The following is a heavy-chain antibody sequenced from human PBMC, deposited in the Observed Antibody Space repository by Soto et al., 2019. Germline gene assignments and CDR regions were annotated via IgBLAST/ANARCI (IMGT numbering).Heavy chain of an antibody. CDR1: GGSFTSNNW. J-gene: IGHJ4*02. CDR2: IYRTGST. V-gene: IGHV4-4*02. CDR3: ASRDPGTSVNY. Sequence: PSETLSLTCAVSGGSFTSNNWWTWVRQPPGQGLEWIGEIYRTGSTNYNPSLKSRVTISLDKSENQFSLKVTSLTAADTAVYYCASRDPGTSVNYWGQGTLVTVSS. D-gene: IGHD1-7*01.